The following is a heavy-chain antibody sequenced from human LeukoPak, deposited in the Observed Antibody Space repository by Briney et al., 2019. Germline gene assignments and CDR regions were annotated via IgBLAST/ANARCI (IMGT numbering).Heavy chain of an antibody. CDR1: GFTFSSYW. CDR2: ISSSGSTI. V-gene: IGHV3-48*01. Sequence: GGSLRLSCAASGFTFSSYWMSWVRQAPGKGLEWVSYISSSGSTIYYADSVKGRFTISRDNSKNTLYLQMNSLRAEDTAVYYCASLGVITMVRGVIIGPQSLPDYWGQGTLVTVSS. D-gene: IGHD3-10*01. CDR3: ASLGVITMVRGVIIGPQSLPDY. J-gene: IGHJ4*02.